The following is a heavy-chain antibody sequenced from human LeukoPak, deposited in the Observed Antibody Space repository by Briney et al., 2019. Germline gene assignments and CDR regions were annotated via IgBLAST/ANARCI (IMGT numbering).Heavy chain of an antibody. CDR2: IIPIFGIA. D-gene: IGHD2-15*01. CDR1: GGTLSSYA. CDR3: ASLDGYCSGGSCYSPNYYGMDV. J-gene: IGHJ6*02. Sequence: SVKVSCKASGGTLSSYAISWVRQAPGQGPEWMGRIIPIFGIANYAQKFQGRVTITADKSTSTAYMELSSLRSEDTAVYYCASLDGYCSGGSCYSPNYYGMDVWGQGTTVTVSS. V-gene: IGHV1-69*04.